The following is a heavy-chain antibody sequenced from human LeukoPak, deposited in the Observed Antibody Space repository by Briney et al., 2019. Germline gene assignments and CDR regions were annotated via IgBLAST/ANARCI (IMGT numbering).Heavy chain of an antibody. V-gene: IGHV4-59*01. CDR1: GGSISSYY. J-gene: IGHJ6*02. Sequence: PSETLCLTCAVSGGSISSYYWSWIRQPPGKGLEWIGYIYYSGSTNYNPSLKSRVTISVDTSKNQFSLKLSSVTAADTAVYYCARELWFEYYYYGMDVWSQGTTVTVSS. D-gene: IGHD5-18*01. CDR2: IYYSGST. CDR3: ARELWFEYYYYGMDV.